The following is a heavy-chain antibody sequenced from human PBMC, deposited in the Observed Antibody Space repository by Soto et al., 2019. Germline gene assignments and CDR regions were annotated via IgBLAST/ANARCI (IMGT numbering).Heavy chain of an antibody. CDR2: INSDGSTI. J-gene: IGHJ2*01. Sequence: GGSLRLSCAASGFTFGPFWMHWVRQAPGKGLVWLSHINSDGSTIVYADSVKGRFTISRDNAKNKLYLQMNSLRVEDTAVYYCTRDRWFFNSSELWG. V-gene: IGHV3-74*01. CDR1: GFTFGPFW. D-gene: IGHD2-15*01. CDR3: TRDRWFFNSSEL.